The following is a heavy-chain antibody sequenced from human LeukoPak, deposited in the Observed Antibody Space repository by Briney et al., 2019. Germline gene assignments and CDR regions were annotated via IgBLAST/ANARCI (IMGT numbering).Heavy chain of an antibody. CDR2: IIPILGIT. CDR3: ARIRDTALVTSDD. CDR1: GGIFSSYS. Sequence: ASVKVSCKASGGIFSSYSINWVRQAPGQGLEWMGRIIPILGITNYAQKFQGRVTITADKSTSTAYMELSSLRYEDTAVYYCARIRDTALVTSDDWGQGTLVSVSS. V-gene: IGHV1-69*02. J-gene: IGHJ4*02. D-gene: IGHD5-18*01.